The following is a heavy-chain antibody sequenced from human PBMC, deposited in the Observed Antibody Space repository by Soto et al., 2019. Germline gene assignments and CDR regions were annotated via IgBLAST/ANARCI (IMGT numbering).Heavy chain of an antibody. CDR2: VKSDGTIT. V-gene: IGHV3-74*03. CDR1: EFTFSSHW. Sequence: EVQVVESGGDLVKPGGSLRLSCTASEFTFSSHWMHWVRQAPGKGLVWVARVKSDGTITTYEDSVKGRVTISRDNAKNTLYLQMTSLRVEDTAVYYCVREVTSKEILTGYYRTFDVWGQGTQVTVSS. D-gene: IGHD3-9*01. J-gene: IGHJ3*01. CDR3: VREVTSKEILTGYYRTFDV.